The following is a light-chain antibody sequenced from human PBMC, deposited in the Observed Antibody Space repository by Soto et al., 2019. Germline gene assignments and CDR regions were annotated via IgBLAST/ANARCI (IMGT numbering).Light chain of an antibody. J-gene: IGLJ2*01. CDR2: SNN. CDR3: ASWDDRMGAVI. Sequence: QSVLTQPASVSGSPGQSVTISCTGSSSNIGGTNYAYWYQQLPGAAPKLLMHSNNLRPSGVPERISGSKSGTSASLAISGLRSEDEAVYYCASWDDRMGAVIFGGGN. CDR1: SSNIGGTNY. V-gene: IGLV1-47*02.